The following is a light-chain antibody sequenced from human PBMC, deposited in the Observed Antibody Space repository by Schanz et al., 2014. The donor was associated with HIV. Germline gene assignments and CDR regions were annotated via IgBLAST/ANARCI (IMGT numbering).Light chain of an antibody. Sequence: QSALTQPPSASGSPGQSVTISCTGTSSDVGGYKYVSWYQQYPGKAPKLMIYEVNKRPSGVPDRFSGSKSGNTASLTISGLQAEDEADYYCSSYTSSSTYVFGTGTKLTVL. CDR1: SSDVGGYKY. V-gene: IGLV2-8*01. J-gene: IGLJ1*01. CDR3: SSYTSSSTYV. CDR2: EVN.